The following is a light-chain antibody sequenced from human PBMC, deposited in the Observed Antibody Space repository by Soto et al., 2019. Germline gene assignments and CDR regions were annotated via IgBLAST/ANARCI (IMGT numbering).Light chain of an antibody. V-gene: IGKV1-39*01. CDR1: QSIISY. CDR3: QQSYSSPRT. Sequence: DIQMTQSPSSLSASVGDRVTITCQSSQSIISYLNWYQQKAGKAPQLLIYAASSLQSGVPARFSGGGSVTHFILSISSLQPEDSAIYYCQQSYSSPRTFGQGTKLEI. CDR2: AAS. J-gene: IGKJ2*01.